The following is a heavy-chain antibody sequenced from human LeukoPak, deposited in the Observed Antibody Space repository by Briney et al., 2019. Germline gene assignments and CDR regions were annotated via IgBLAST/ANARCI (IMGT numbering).Heavy chain of an antibody. J-gene: IGHJ5*02. D-gene: IGHD3-9*01. CDR1: GGTISSYY. V-gene: IGHV4-4*07. CDR2: IYTSGST. Sequence: SETLSLTCTVSGGTISSYYWSWIRQPAGKGLEWIGRIYTSGSTNYNPSLKSRVTMSVDTSKNQFSLKLSSVTAADTAVYYCAAEYDILTGYYDPWGQGTLVTVSS. CDR3: AAEYDILTGYYDP.